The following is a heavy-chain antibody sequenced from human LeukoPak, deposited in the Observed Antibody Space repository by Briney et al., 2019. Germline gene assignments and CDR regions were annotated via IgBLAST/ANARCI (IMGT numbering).Heavy chain of an antibody. CDR2: INHSGTT. Sequence: SSETLSLTCAVSGGSFSGDYWSWICQPPRTGLDWIGVINHSGTTNYNPSLKSRVTISVDTSKNQFSLKLSSVTAADTAVYYCARWDYYDSSGHDYWGQGTLVTVSS. CDR3: ARWDYYDSSGHDY. CDR1: GGSFSGDY. V-gene: IGHV4-34*01. D-gene: IGHD3-22*01. J-gene: IGHJ4*02.